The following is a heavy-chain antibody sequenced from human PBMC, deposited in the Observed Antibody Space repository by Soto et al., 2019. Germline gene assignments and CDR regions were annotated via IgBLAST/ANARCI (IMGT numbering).Heavy chain of an antibody. J-gene: IGHJ6*03. CDR2: ISGSGGST. D-gene: IGHD6-13*01. CDR3: AKQPAACTYYYYYMDV. V-gene: IGHV3-23*01. CDR1: GFTFSSYA. Sequence: EVQLLESGGGLVQPGGSLRLSCAASGFTFSSYAMSWVRQAPGKGLEWVSAISGSGGSTYYADSVKGRFTISRDNSKNTLYLQMNSLRAEDTAVYYCAKQPAACTYYYYYMDVWGKGTTVTVSS.